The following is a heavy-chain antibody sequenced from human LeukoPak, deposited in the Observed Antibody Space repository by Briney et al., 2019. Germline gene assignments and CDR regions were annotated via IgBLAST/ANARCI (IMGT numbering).Heavy chain of an antibody. Sequence: GGSLRLSCVASGFTFSRYWMSWVRQAPGKGLEWVANIKLDGSEKYYVDSVKGRFTISRDNAKSSLYLQMNSLRAEDTAVYYCARLNYYYYMDVWGKGTTVTVSS. CDR2: IKLDGSEK. J-gene: IGHJ6*03. D-gene: IGHD3-16*01. V-gene: IGHV3-7*01. CDR3: ARLNYYYYMDV. CDR1: GFTFSRYW.